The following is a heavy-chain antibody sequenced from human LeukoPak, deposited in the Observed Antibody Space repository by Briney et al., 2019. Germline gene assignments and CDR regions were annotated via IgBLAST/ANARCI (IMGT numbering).Heavy chain of an antibody. Sequence: SETLSLTCTVSGGSISSGGYYWSWIRQHPGKGLEWIGYIYYSGSTYYNPSLKSRVTISVDTSKNQFSLKLSSVTAADTAVYYCARDSTDVGFDYWGQGTLVTVSS. V-gene: IGHV4-31*03. D-gene: IGHD3-16*01. CDR3: ARDSTDVGFDY. CDR1: GGSISSGGYY. J-gene: IGHJ4*02. CDR2: IYYSGST.